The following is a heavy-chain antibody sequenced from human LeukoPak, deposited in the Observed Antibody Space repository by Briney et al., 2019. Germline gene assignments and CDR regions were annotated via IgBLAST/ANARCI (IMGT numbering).Heavy chain of an antibody. CDR3: ARPYYDSSAPPYDY. D-gene: IGHD3-22*01. V-gene: IGHV1-18*01. CDR2: ISAYNGNT. Sequence: ASVKVSCKASGYTFTSYGISWVRQAPGQGLEWMGWISAYNGNTNYAQKLQGRVTMTTDTCTSTACMELRSLRSDDTAVYYCARPYYDSSAPPYDYWGQGTLVTVSS. J-gene: IGHJ4*02. CDR1: GYTFTSYG.